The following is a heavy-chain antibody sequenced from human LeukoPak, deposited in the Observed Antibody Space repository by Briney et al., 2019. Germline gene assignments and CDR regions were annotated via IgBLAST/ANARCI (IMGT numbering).Heavy chain of an antibody. V-gene: IGHV3-23*01. CDR3: AKDPHTGYSFAY. Sequence: GGSLRLSCVFSGFTFSSYAMSWVRQAPGKGLEWVSSVSGTCGGTYYSDSVKGRFTISRDNSKNTLYLQMNSLRVEDTAVYYCAKDPHTGYSFAYWGQGTLVTASS. CDR2: VSGTCGGT. D-gene: IGHD5-18*01. J-gene: IGHJ4*02. CDR1: GFTFSSYA.